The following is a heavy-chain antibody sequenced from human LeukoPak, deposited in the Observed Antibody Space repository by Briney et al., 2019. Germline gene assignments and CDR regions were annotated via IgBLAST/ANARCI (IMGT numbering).Heavy chain of an antibody. V-gene: IGHV3-33*06. CDR3: AKDAQRGFDYSNSLQS. CDR2: IWSDATNM. D-gene: IGHD4-11*01. J-gene: IGHJ5*02. CDR1: GFTFSHYG. Sequence: GRSLRLSCATSGFTFSHYGMHWVRQAPGKGLEGVAVIWSDATNMYYGDSVKGRFVISRDNSKNTIYLQMNSLRVEDTAVYYCAKDAQRGFDYSNSLQSWGQGTLVTVSS.